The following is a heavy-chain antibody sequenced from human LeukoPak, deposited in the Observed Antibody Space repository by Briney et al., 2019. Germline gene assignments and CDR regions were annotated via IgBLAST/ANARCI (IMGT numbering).Heavy chain of an antibody. J-gene: IGHJ4*02. CDR2: ISGSGGST. D-gene: IGHD3-16*01. CDR3: AKDLGGLVGLDY. CDR1: GFTFSSYA. V-gene: IGHV3-23*01. Sequence: PGGSLRLSCAASGFTFSSYAMSWVRQAPGKGLEWVSAISGSGGSTYYADSVKGRFTISRDNSKNTQYLQMNSLRAEDTAVYYCAKDLGGLVGLDYWGQGTLVTVSS.